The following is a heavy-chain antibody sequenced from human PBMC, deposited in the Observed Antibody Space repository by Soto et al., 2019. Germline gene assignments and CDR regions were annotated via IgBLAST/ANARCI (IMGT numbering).Heavy chain of an antibody. J-gene: IGHJ3*02. CDR2: ISGSGGST. D-gene: IGHD3-22*01. CDR3: AKAYDSSGYYSPGI. CDR1: GFTFSSYA. Sequence: GVSLRLSCAASGFTFSSYAMSWVRQAPGKGLEWVSAISGSGGSTYYADSVKGRFTISRDNSKNTLYLQMNSLRAEDTAVYYCAKAYDSSGYYSPGIWGQGTMVTVSS. V-gene: IGHV3-23*01.